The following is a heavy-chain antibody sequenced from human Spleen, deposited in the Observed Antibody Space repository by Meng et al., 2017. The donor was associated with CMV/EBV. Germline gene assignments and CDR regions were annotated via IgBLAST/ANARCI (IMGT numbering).Heavy chain of an antibody. V-gene: IGHV3-23*01. D-gene: IGHD5/OR15-5a*01. CDR3: AKVSDYNVWGAFDY. CDR1: GFAFNNYA. Sequence: GESLKISCAASGFAFNNYAMTWVRQAPGKGLQWISAISGGGGSTYYADSVKGRFTISRDSSEDTLYLQMDSLRVEDTALYYCAKVSDYNVWGAFDYWGQGTLVTVSS. J-gene: IGHJ4*02. CDR2: ISGGGGST.